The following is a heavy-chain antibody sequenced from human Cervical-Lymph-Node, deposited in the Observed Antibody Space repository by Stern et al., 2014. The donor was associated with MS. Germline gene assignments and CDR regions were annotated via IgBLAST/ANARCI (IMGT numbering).Heavy chain of an antibody. J-gene: IGHJ5*02. CDR1: GYMFASHW. V-gene: IGHV5-51*01. CDR3: ARVNGGNSDWFDP. CDR2: IDPGNSNT. D-gene: IGHD4-23*01. Sequence: QLVQSGAEVKKPGESLKISCKASGYMFASHWIGWVRQMPGKGLEWMGIIDPGNSNTIYSPSSQGQVTISVDKSTSTAYLQWSSLKASDTAMYYCARVNGGNSDWFDPWGQGTLVTVSS.